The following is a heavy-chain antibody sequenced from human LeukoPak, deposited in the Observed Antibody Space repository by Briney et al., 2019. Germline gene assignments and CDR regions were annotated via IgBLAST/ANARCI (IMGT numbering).Heavy chain of an antibody. D-gene: IGHD1-26*01. CDR1: GFTFSSYS. J-gene: IGHJ4*01. Sequence: GGSLRLSCAASGFTFSSYSMNWVRQAPGKGLEWVSSISSSSSSYIYYADSVKGRFTISRDNAKNSLYLQMNSLRAEDTAVYYCAREENSGSYYQLDYWGQGTLVTVSS. CDR3: AREENSGSYYQLDY. CDR2: ISSSSSSYI. V-gene: IGHV3-21*01.